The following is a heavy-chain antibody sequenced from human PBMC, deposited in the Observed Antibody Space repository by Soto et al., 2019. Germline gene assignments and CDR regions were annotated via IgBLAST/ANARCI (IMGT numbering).Heavy chain of an antibody. CDR1: GFTFSDYY. V-gene: IGHV3-11*01. D-gene: IGHD2-21*01. CDR3: GRGSFWGGASPHPTDHY. J-gene: IGHJ4*02. Sequence: PGGSLRLSCAASGFTFSDYYMSWIRQAPGKGLEWVSYISSSGSTIYYADSVKGRFTSSRDNAKNSLYLQMNSLRAEDTAVYSWGRGSFWGGASPHPTDHYWGQATLVTVSS. CDR2: ISSSGSTI.